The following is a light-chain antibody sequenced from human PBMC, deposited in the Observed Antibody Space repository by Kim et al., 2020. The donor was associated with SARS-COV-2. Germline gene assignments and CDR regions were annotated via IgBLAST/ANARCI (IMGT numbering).Light chain of an antibody. Sequence: SYELTQPPSVSVAPGQTANITCGGDNIGSKTVHWYQQKPGQAPVVVISLDNDRPSGIPERFSGSNSWNTATLTISRVEAGDEADHYCQAWDGITEYYVFG. CDR1: NIGSKT. CDR3: QAWDGITEYYV. J-gene: IGLJ1*01. CDR2: LDN. V-gene: IGLV3-21*04.